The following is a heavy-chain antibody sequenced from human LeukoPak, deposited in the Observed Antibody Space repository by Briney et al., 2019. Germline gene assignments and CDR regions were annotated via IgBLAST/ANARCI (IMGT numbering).Heavy chain of an antibody. CDR3: TRGPIHLWLYCGMDV. CDR2: IRSKAYGGTT. V-gene: IGHV3-49*04. J-gene: IGHJ6*02. D-gene: IGHD5-18*01. Sequence: PGRSLRLSCSASGFTFGDHAMSWVRQAPGKGLEWVGFIRSKAYGGTTEYPASVKGRFTISRDDSISIAYLQMNSLKTEDTAVYYCTRGPIHLWLYCGMDVWGQGTTVIVSS. CDR1: GFTFGDHA.